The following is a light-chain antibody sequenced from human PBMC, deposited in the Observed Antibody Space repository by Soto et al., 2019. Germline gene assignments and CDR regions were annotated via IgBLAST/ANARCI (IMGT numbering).Light chain of an antibody. CDR3: QQSYRTPLT. CDR2: GAS. CDR1: QSISSY. Sequence: DLQMTQSPSSLSASEGDGVTITYRASQSISSYLSWYQKKPGKAPKLLIYGASSLQSGVPSRFSGSGFGTDFTLSISSLQPEDFATYYCQQSYRTPLTFGGGTKVEIK. V-gene: IGKV1-39*01. J-gene: IGKJ4*01.